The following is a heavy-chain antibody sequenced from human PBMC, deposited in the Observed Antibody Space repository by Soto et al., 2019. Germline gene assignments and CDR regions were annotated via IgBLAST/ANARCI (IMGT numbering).Heavy chain of an antibody. Sequence: EVQVVESGGGLVQPGGSLRLSCAVSGFTVSSNYMSWVRQAPGKGLEWVSVIYSGDTTYYADSVKGRFTISRDNSKNTLYLQMNSLRAEDTALYYCASLAGAFDNWGQGTLVTVSS. D-gene: IGHD6-19*01. J-gene: IGHJ4*02. CDR1: GFTVSSNY. CDR2: IYSGDTT. CDR3: ASLAGAFDN. V-gene: IGHV3-66*01.